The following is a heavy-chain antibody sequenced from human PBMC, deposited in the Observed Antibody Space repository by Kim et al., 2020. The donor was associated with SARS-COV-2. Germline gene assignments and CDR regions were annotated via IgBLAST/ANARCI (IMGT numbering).Heavy chain of an antibody. D-gene: IGHD1-26*01. Sequence: SETLSLTCAVYGGSFSGYCWSWIRQPPGKGLEWIGEINHSGSTNYNPSLKSRVTISVDTSKNQFSLKLSSVTAADTAVYYCARPSYSGSYVSYYYGMDV. CDR1: GGSFSGYC. CDR3: ARPSYSGSYVSYYYGMDV. J-gene: IGHJ6*01. CDR2: INHSGST. V-gene: IGHV4-34*01.